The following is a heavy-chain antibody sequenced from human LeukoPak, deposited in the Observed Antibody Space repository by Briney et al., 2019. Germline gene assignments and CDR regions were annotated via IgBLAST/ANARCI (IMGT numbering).Heavy chain of an antibody. CDR2: INHSGST. Sequence: LRLSCAASGFTFSDYYMSWIRQPPGKGLEWIGEINHSGSTNYNPSLKSRVTISVDTSKNQFSLKLSSVTAADTAVYYCARGNYYDYVWGSYRYYGYWGQGTLVTVSS. D-gene: IGHD3-16*02. CDR1: GFTFSDYY. J-gene: IGHJ4*02. V-gene: IGHV4-34*01. CDR3: ARGNYYDYVWGSYRYYGY.